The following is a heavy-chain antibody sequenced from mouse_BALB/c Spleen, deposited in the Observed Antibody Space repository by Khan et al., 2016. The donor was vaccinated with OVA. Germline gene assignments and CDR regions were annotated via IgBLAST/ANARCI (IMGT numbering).Heavy chain of an antibody. J-gene: IGHJ4*01. CDR3: ARFATATRNFYAVDF. D-gene: IGHD1-2*01. V-gene: IGHV2-3*01. CDR2: IWGDGST. CDR1: GFSLNNYG. Sequence: QVQLKQSGPGLVAPSQSLSITCTVSGFSLNNYGINWIRQPPGKGLEWLGVIWGDGSTNYHSVLKSRLSISKDYSKSQVFFKLNSLQTDDTATYYCARFATATRNFYAVDFCGQGTSVTVSS.